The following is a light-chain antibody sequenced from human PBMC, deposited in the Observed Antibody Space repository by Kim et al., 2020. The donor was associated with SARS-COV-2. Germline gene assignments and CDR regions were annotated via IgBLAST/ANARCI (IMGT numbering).Light chain of an antibody. CDR2: YDS. CDR3: QVWDRR. CDR1: NIGSKS. V-gene: IGLV3-21*04. J-gene: IGLJ2*01. Sequence: SYELTQPPSVSVAPGKTARITCGGNNIGSKSVHWYQQKPGQAPVLVIYYDSDRPSGIPERFSGSNSGNTATLTISRVEAGDEADYYCQVWDRRVGGGTKLTVL.